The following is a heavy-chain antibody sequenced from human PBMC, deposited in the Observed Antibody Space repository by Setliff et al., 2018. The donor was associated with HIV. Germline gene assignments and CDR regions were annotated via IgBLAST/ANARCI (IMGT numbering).Heavy chain of an antibody. Sequence: SETLSLTCDVSGFSISSRYYWGWIRQPPGKGLEWIGNIYYSGSTYYNPSLKSRVTISVDTSKNQFSLKLSSVTAADTAVYYCARILWFGEETVDYWGQGTLVTVSS. D-gene: IGHD3-10*01. CDR2: IYYSGST. V-gene: IGHV4-38-2*01. J-gene: IGHJ4*02. CDR3: ARILWFGEETVDY. CDR1: GFSISSRYY.